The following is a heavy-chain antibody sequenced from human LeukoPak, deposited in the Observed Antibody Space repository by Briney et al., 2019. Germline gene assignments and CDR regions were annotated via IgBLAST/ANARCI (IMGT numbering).Heavy chain of an antibody. J-gene: IGHJ4*02. CDR1: GFTFSNHG. D-gene: IGHD3-10*01. CDR2: IWYDGSYK. CDR3: AKDLGIWFGESHFDS. Sequence: GGSLRLSCAASGFTFSNHGMHWARQAPGKGLEWVAVIWYDGSYKYYADSVKGRFTISRDNSKNTLYLQMNSLRAEDTAVYYCAKDLGIWFGESHFDSWGQGNLVTVSS. V-gene: IGHV3-33*06.